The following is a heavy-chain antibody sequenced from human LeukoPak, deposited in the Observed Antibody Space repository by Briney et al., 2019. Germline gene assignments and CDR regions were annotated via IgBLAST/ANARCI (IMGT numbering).Heavy chain of an antibody. CDR2: IYYSGST. CDR3: ARQYSDWFDP. CDR1: GGSVSSGSYY. Sequence: PSETLSLTCTVSGGSVSSGSYYWSWIRQPPGKGLEWIGYIYYSGSTNDNPSLKSRVTISVDTSKNQFSLKLSSVTAADTAVYYCARQYSDWFDPWGQGTLVTVSS. V-gene: IGHV4-61*01. D-gene: IGHD2-21*01. J-gene: IGHJ5*02.